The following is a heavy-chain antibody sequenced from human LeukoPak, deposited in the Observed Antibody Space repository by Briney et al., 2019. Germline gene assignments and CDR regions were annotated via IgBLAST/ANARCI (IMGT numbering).Heavy chain of an antibody. CDR3: SGTSYVWGSYRSLDF. CDR2: IRTKAYGGTP. D-gene: IGHD3-16*02. CDR1: GFTFGDYA. V-gene: IGHV3-49*04. J-gene: IGHJ4*02. Sequence: PGGSLRLSCTTSGFTFGDYAMSWVRQAPGKGLEWVGFIRTKAYGGTPEYAASVKGRFTISSDDFKSIAYLQVNSLKTEDTAVYFCSGTSYVWGSYRSLDFWGQGTLVTVSS.